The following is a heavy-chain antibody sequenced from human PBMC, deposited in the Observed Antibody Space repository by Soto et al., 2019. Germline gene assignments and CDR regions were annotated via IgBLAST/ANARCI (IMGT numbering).Heavy chain of an antibody. V-gene: IGHV4-59*01. Sequence: QVQLQESGPGLVKSSETLSLTCSVSGDSSSTYYWGWIRQPPGKGLECIGYINYRGRSNHNPSLKSRLSISVDASKNQVSLKLTSVTAADTAVYYCARSYCADSVSCNWFDPWGQGTLVVVSS. CDR3: ARSYCADSVSCNWFDP. CDR1: GDSSSTYY. CDR2: INYRGRS. D-gene: IGHD2-8*02. J-gene: IGHJ5*02.